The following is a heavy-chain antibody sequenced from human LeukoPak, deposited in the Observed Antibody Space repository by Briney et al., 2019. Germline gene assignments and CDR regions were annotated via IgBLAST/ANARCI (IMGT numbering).Heavy chain of an antibody. J-gene: IGHJ4*02. V-gene: IGHV4-59*04. D-gene: IGHD6-13*01. CDR2: IYYSGST. CDR3: ARPNSSS. CDR1: GGSISSYY. Sequence: SETLSLTCTVSGGSISSYYWSWIRQPPGKGLEWIGYIYYSGSTYYNPSLKSRVTISVDTSKNQFSLKLSSVTAADTAVYYCARPNSSSWGQGTLVTVSS.